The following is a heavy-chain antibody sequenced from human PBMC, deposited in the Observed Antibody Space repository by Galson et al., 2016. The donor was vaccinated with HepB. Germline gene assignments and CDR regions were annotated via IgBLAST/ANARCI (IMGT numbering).Heavy chain of an antibody. CDR2: IYHSGST. V-gene: IGHV4-31*03. Sequence: TLSLTCTVSGGSISSSRGGYYWSWIRQHPGKGLEWIGYIYHSGSTYYNPSLKSRVTISVDTSKNQFSLKLSSVTAADTAVYYCARTGGFTTTLGVVISNFDYWGQGALVTVSS. J-gene: IGHJ4*02. CDR3: ARTGGFTTTLGVVISNFDY. CDR1: GGSISSSRGGYY. D-gene: IGHD3-3*01.